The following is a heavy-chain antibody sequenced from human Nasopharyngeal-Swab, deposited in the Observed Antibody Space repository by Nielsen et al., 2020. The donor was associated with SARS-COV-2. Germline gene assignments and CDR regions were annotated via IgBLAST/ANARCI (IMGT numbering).Heavy chain of an antibody. J-gene: IGHJ6*03. V-gene: IGHV4-39*01. CDR3: ASKGNYYYMDV. Sequence: SKTLSLTCTVSGGSISSSSYYWGWIRQPPGKGLEWIGSIYYGRNTYYNLSLKSRVTISVDTSKNQFSLKLSSVTAADTAVYYCASKGNYYYMDVWGKGTTVTVSS. CDR1: GGSISSSSYY. CDR2: IYYGRNT.